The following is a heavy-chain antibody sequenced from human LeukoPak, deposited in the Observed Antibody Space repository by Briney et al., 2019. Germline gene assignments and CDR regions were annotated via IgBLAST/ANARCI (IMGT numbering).Heavy chain of an antibody. CDR3: ARGRMTSDY. CDR2: IYHSGST. Sequence: ASETLSLTCTVSGGSISSYYWSWIRQPPGKGLEWIGYIYHSGSTNYNPSLKSRVTISVDTSKNQFSLKLSSVTAADTAVYYCARGRMTSDYWGQGTLVTVSS. CDR1: GGSISSYY. V-gene: IGHV4-59*01. J-gene: IGHJ4*02. D-gene: IGHD3-10*01.